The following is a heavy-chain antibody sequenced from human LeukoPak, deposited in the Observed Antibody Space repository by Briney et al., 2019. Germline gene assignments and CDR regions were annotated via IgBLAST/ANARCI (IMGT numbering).Heavy chain of an antibody. CDR2: VHYSGST. Sequence: ETLSLTCTVSGGYISNYYWNWIRQSPGKGLEWIGSVHYSGSTNYRPSLKSRVVISVDTSRNQLSLKMTSVTAADTAVYYCAREVRDSIGWYGWHFDLWGRGTLVSVFS. CDR3: AREVRDSIGWYGWHFDL. J-gene: IGHJ2*01. D-gene: IGHD6-19*01. CDR1: GGYISNYY. V-gene: IGHV4-59*01.